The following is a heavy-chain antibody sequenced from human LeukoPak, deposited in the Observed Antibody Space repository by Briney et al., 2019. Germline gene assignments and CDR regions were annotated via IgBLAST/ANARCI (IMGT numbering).Heavy chain of an antibody. J-gene: IGHJ4*02. CDR3: ARQRDGYSFDY. D-gene: IGHD5-24*01. V-gene: IGHV5-51*01. CDR1: GYTFTSYW. Sequence: GESLQISCKASGYTFTSYWIAWVRPMPGKGLELMGIIYPGDSDTRYSPSFQGQVTTSADKSSNTASLQWSSLKASDTAMYYCARQRDGYSFDYWGQGTLVTVSS. CDR2: IYPGDSDT.